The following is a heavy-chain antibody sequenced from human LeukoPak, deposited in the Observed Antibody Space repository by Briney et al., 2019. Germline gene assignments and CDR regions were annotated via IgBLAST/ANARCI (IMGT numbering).Heavy chain of an antibody. CDR3: ARRAIIAAAGIDY. J-gene: IGHJ4*02. Sequence: GSLRLSCATSGFSFSDYYMSWIRQPPGKGLEWIGEINHSGSTNYNPSLKSRVTISVDTSKNQFSLKLSSVTAADTAVYYCARRAIIAAAGIDYWGQGTLVTVSS. CDR1: GFSFSDYY. V-gene: IGHV4-34*01. CDR2: INHSGST. D-gene: IGHD6-13*01.